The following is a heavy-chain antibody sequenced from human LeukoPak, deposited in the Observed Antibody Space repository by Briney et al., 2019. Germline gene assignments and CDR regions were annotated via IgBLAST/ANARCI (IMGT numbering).Heavy chain of an antibody. CDR1: GGSISSYY. V-gene: IGHV4-59*01. Sequence: SETLSLTCTVSGGSISSYYWSWIRQPPGKGLEWIGYIYYSGSTNYNPSLKSRVTISVDTSKNQFSLKLSSVTAADTAVYYCATTTIVVVPPWRHYYYMDVWGKGTTVTVSS. D-gene: IGHD2-2*01. CDR3: ATTTIVVVPPWRHYYYMDV. J-gene: IGHJ6*03. CDR2: IYYSGST.